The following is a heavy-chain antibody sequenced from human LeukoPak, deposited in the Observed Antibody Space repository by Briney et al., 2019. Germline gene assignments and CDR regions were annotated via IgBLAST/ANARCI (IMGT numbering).Heavy chain of an antibody. J-gene: IGHJ2*01. D-gene: IGHD6-13*01. CDR2: ISAYSGNT. CDR1: GFTFTSYD. Sequence: ASVKVSCKASGFTFTSYDINWVRQAPGQGLEWMGWISAYSGNTKYAQKLQGRVTMTTDTSTNTAYMELGSLRSDDTAVYYCARVSTAGSIQQWYFDLWGRGTLVTVSS. CDR3: ARVSTAGSIQQWYFDL. V-gene: IGHV1-18*01.